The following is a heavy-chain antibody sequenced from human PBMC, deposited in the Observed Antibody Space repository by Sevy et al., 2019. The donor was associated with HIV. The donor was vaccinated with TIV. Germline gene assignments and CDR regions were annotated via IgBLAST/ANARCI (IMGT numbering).Heavy chain of an antibody. CDR2: IYDNGIT. Sequence: SETLSLTCSVSGGSINSYYWTWIRQPPGKGLEWIGYIYDNGITSYNPSLQGRVTISLDTSMSQFTLKMTSVSAADTAIYYCAREAWGIIAHWGQGTLVTVSS. V-gene: IGHV4-59*13. CDR1: GGSINSYY. CDR3: AREAWGIIAH. D-gene: IGHD7-27*01. J-gene: IGHJ5*02.